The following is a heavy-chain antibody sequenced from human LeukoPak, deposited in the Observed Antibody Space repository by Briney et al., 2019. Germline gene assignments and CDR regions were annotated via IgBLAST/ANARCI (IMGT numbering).Heavy chain of an antibody. Sequence: GGSLRLSCEASGFTFSTFAMIWVRQAPGRGPEWVSAISSSGDRTYYADSVKGRFTISRDNSKNTLYLQMNSLRAEDTAIYYCARDLGSYSSGWYMGFDYWGQGTLVTVSS. D-gene: IGHD6-19*01. CDR1: GFTFSTFA. CDR3: ARDLGSYSSGWYMGFDY. CDR2: ISSSGDRT. J-gene: IGHJ4*02. V-gene: IGHV3-23*01.